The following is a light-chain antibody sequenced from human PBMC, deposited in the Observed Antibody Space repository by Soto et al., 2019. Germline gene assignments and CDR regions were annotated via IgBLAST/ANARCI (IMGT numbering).Light chain of an antibody. CDR2: STY. Sequence: DIQMTQSPASLSASVGDRCTIICRASQTIYTYLNWYQQRPRSAPKLLIFSTYKLENGVPSRFTGGGSGTDFTITINSLQPEGFGTYYGQQTYGFPYIFGRGTKLEMK. J-gene: IGKJ2*01. CDR3: QQTYGFPYI. CDR1: QTIYTY. V-gene: IGKV1-39*01.